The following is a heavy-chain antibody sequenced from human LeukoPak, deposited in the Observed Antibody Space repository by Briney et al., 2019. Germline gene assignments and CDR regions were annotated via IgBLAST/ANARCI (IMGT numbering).Heavy chain of an antibody. V-gene: IGHV5-51*01. CDR2: IYPGDSDV. J-gene: IGHJ4*02. CDR3: ARQYYDSSGYSFFDY. Sequence: GESLKISCKASGYSFATYWIGCVRQMPGKGLEWLGMIYPGDSDVRYSPSFQGQVTMSADKSINTAYLQWSSLKASDTAIYYCARQYYDSSGYSFFDYWGQGTLVTVSS. CDR1: GYSFATYW. D-gene: IGHD3-22*01.